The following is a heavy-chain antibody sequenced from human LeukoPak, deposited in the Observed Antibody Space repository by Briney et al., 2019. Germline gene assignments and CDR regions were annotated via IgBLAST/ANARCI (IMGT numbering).Heavy chain of an antibody. J-gene: IGHJ4*02. D-gene: IGHD5-18*01. V-gene: IGHV4-39*07. CDR2: IYYSGIT. Sequence: PSETLSLTCTVSGGSISNSSYYWGWIRQPPGKGLEWIGSIYYSGITYHNPSLRSRVTISVDTSKNQFSLKLSAVTAADTAVYYCAREDTVMAPGFDYWGQGTLVTVSS. CDR1: GGSISNSSYY. CDR3: AREDTVMAPGFDY.